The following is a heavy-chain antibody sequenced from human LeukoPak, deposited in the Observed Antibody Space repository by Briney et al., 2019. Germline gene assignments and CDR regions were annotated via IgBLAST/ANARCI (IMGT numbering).Heavy chain of an antibody. CDR2: KKQDGSEK. J-gene: IGHJ3*01. CDR3: AIHGGGTIRIEAFDV. V-gene: IGHV3-7*03. Sequence: GGSLRLSCAASGFNFSSYWVSWVRQAPRKGLEWVANKKQDGSEKNYVDSVKGRFTISRDNAKNSLYLQMNSLRDEDTALYYCAIHGGGTIRIEAFDVWGQGTMVTISS. D-gene: IGHD3-3*01. CDR1: GFNFSSYW.